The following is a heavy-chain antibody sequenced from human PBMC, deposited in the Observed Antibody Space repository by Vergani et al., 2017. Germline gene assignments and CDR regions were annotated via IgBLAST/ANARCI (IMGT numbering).Heavy chain of an antibody. J-gene: IGHJ6*02. V-gene: IGHV4-61*02. Sequence: QVQLQESGPGLVKPSQTLYLPCTVSGGSISSGSYYWSWIRQPAGKGLEWIGRIYTSGSTNYNPSLKSRVTISVDTSKNQFSLKLSSVTAADTAVYYCARQSYYYGSGSYYTPCGMDVWGQGTTVTVSS. CDR3: ARQSYYYGSGSYYTPCGMDV. CDR1: GGSISSGSYY. CDR2: IYTSGST. D-gene: IGHD3-10*01.